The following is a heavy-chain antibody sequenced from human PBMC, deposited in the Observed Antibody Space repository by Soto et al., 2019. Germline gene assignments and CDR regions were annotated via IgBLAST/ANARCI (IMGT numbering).Heavy chain of an antibody. CDR1: GDSVSSNSAA. CDR3: ARDAGYYDILTGYGMDV. CDR2: TYYRSKWYN. V-gene: IGHV6-1*01. D-gene: IGHD3-9*01. J-gene: IGHJ6*02. Sequence: SQTLSLTCAISGDSVSSNSAAWNWIRQSPSRGLEWLGRTYYRSKWYNDYAVSVKSRITINPDTSKNQFSLQLNSVTPEDTAVYYCARDAGYYDILTGYGMDVWGQGTTVTVSS.